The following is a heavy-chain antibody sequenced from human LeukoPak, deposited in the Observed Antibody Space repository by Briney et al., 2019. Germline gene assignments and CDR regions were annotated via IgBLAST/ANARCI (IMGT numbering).Heavy chain of an antibody. V-gene: IGHV3-30*18. CDR1: GFTFSSYG. J-gene: IGHJ6*02. Sequence: QPGRSLRLSCAASGFTFSSYGMHWVRQAPGKGLEWVAVVSYDGSNKYYADSVKGRFTISRDKSKNTLYLQMNSLRAEDTAVYYCAKGGYYDSSGYYPLGDVWGQGTTVTVSS. CDR3: AKGGYYDSSGYYPLGDV. D-gene: IGHD3-22*01. CDR2: VSYDGSNK.